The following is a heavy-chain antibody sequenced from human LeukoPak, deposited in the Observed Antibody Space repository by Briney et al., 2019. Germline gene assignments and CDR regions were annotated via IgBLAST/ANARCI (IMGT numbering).Heavy chain of an antibody. CDR3: ARSGNGGMDV. Sequence: GRSLRLSCAASGFSFSTSGMHWVRQAPGKGLGWVAVIWYDGSDQFYADSVKGRFTISRDNSRNTLYLQMTSLRAEDTAVYYCARSGNGGMDVWGQGTTVTVSS. D-gene: IGHD4-23*01. CDR2: IWYDGSDQ. J-gene: IGHJ6*02. V-gene: IGHV3-33*01. CDR1: GFSFSTSG.